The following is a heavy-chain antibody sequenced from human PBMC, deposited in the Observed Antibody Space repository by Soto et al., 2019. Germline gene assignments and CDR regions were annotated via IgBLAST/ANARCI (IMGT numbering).Heavy chain of an antibody. V-gene: IGHV3-30-3*01. CDR1: GFTFSSYA. D-gene: IGHD3-3*01. CDR2: ISYDGSNK. J-gene: IGHJ6*02. CDR3: ARDSNDVWRGDMDV. Sequence: QVHLVESGGGVVQPGRSLRLSCAASGFTFSSYAMHWVRQAPGTGLEWVAVISYDGSNKYYADSVKGRFTISRDNSKNTLYLKMNSLRAEDTAVYYCARDSNDVWRGDMDVWGQGTTVTVSS.